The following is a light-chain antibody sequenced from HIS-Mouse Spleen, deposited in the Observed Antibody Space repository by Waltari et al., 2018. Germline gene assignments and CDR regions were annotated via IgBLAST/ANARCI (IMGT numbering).Light chain of an antibody. CDR3: AAWDDSLNGVV. CDR1: SPNIGSNT. Sequence: QSVLTQPPSASGTPGQRVTISCSGSSPNIGSNTVNWYQQLPGTAPKLLIYSNKQRPSGVTDRFSGSESGTSASLAISGRQAEDEADYYCAAWDDSLNGVVFGGGTKLTVL. J-gene: IGLJ2*01. V-gene: IGLV1-44*01. CDR2: SNK.